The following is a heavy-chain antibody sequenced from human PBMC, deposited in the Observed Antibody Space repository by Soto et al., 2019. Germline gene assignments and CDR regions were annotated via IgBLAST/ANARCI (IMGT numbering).Heavy chain of an antibody. D-gene: IGHD2-2*01. CDR2: ISLYSDGT. J-gene: IGHJ5*02. CDR3: ARVVPGAESWFGP. CDR1: GYTFSNYG. V-gene: IGHV1-18*01. Sequence: QVQLVQSGGEVKRPGASVKVSCKTSGYTFSNYGITWVRQAPGQPLEWLGWISLYSDGTNYAQKFQGPVSMTTDTSTATAYMELRSLISDDTAVYYCARVVPGAESWFGPWGQGTLVTVSS.